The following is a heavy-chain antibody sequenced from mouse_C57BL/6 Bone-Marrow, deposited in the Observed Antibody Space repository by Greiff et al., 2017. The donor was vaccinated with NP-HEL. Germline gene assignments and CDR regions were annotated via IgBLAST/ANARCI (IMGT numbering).Heavy chain of an antibody. CDR1: GFTFSSYA. V-gene: IGHV5-9-1*02. D-gene: IGHD2-1*01. CDR3: TREKDGNYVFAY. CDR2: ISSGGDYI. J-gene: IGHJ3*01. Sequence: EVKLMESGEGLVKPGGSLKLSCAASGFTFSSYAMSWVRQTPEKRLEWVAYISSGGDYIYYADTVKGRFTISRDNARNTLYLQMSSLKSEDTAMYYCTREKDGNYVFAYWGQGTLVTVSA.